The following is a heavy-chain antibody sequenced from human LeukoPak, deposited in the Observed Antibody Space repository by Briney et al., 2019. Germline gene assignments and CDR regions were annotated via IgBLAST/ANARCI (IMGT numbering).Heavy chain of an antibody. J-gene: IGHJ4*02. CDR2: ISYDGSNK. Sequence: QTGGSLRLSCAASGFTFSSYGMHWVRQAPGKGLEWVAVISYDGSNKYYADSVKGRFTISRDNSKNTLYLQMNSLRAEDTAVYYCARDRHIAVAGPGDYWGQGTLVTVSS. CDR1: GFTFSSYG. V-gene: IGHV3-30*03. CDR3: ARDRHIAVAGPGDY. D-gene: IGHD6-19*01.